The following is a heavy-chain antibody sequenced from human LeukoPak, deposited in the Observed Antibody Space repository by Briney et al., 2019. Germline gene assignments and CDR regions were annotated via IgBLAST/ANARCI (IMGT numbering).Heavy chain of an antibody. CDR3: ATKYYGQYYYYYYMDV. CDR2: IIPIFGTA. D-gene: IGHD2/OR15-2a*01. J-gene: IGHJ6*03. Sequence: ASVKVSCKASGGTFSSYAISWVRQAPGQGLEWMGRIIPIFGTANYAQKFQGRVTITTDESTSSAYMELSSLRSEDTAVYYCATKYYGQYYYYYYMDVWGEGTTVTVSS. CDR1: GGTFSSYA. V-gene: IGHV1-69*05.